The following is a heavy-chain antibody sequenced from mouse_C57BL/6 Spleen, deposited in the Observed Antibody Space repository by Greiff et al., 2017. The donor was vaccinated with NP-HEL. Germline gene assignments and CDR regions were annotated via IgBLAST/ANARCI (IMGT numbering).Heavy chain of an antibody. V-gene: IGHV1-82*01. D-gene: IGHD2-4*01. CDR3: ARGRFYYDYDGGDYYAMDY. J-gene: IGHJ4*01. CDR1: GYAFSSSW. Sequence: QVQLQQSGPELVKPGASVKISCKASGYAFSSSWMNWVKQRPGKGLEWIGRIYPGDGDTNYNGKFKGKATLTADKSSSTAYMHLSSLTSEDSAVYVCARGRFYYDYDGGDYYAMDYWGQGTSVTVSS. CDR2: IYPGDGDT.